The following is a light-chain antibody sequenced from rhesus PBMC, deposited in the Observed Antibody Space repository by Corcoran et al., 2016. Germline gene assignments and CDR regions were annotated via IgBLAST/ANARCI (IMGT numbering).Light chain of an antibody. CDR1: QGISSY. CDR3: LQHNSYPFT. CDR2: DAS. V-gene: IGKV1-28*03. J-gene: IGKJ3*01. Sequence: DIQMTQSPSSLSASVGDTVTITCRASQGISSYLNWFQQKPGTAPKLLIYDASSLESGVPSRFSGSGSGTDFTLTISSLQPEDFAAYYCLQHNSYPFTFGPGTKLDIK.